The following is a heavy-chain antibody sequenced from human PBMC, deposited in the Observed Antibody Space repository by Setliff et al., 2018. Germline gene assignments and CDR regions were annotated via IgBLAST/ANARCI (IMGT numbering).Heavy chain of an antibody. Sequence: GGSLRLSCAVSGFTFSSYFMHWVRQAPGKGLEWVALISYDDGSNKYYADSVKGRFTISRDNSKNTLYLQMNSLRAVDTAVYYCARDQLLNYWGQGTLVTVS. V-gene: IGHV3-30-3*01. D-gene: IGHD2-2*01. CDR2: ISYDDGSNK. J-gene: IGHJ4*02. CDR3: ARDQLLNY. CDR1: GFTFSSYF.